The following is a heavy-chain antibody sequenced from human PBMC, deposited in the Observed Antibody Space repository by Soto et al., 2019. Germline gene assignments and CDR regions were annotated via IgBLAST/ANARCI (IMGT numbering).Heavy chain of an antibody. V-gene: IGHV1-58*01. CDR1: GFTFTSSA. CDR3: AAESLLTDPYFDY. J-gene: IGHJ4*02. CDR2: IVVGSGNT. Sequence: QMQLVQSGPEVKKPGTSVKVSCKASGFTFTSSAVQWVRQARGQRLEWIGWIVVGSGNTNYAQKFQERVTITRDMSTSTAYMELSSLRSEDTAVYYCAAESLLTDPYFDYWGQGTLVTVSS. D-gene: IGHD7-27*01.